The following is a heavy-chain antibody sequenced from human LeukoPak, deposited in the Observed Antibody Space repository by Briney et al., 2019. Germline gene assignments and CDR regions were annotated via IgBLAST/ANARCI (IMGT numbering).Heavy chain of an antibody. D-gene: IGHD3-10*01. CDR2: ISSSSSYI. J-gene: IGHJ4*02. V-gene: IGHV3-21*01. CDR1: GFTFSSYS. Sequence: PGGSLRLSCAASGFTFSSYSMNWVRQAPGKGLEWVSSISSSSSYIYYADSVKGRFTISRDNAKNSLYLQMNSLRAEDTAVYYCARGPYGSGSYYAYWGQGTLVTVSS. CDR3: ARGPYGSGSYYAY.